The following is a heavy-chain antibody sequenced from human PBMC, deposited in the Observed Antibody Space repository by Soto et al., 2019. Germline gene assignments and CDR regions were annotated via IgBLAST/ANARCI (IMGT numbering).Heavy chain of an antibody. Sequence: QVQLVQSGAEVKKPGASVKVSCKTSGYTFTAYFLHWLRQAPRQGLEWRGLIKPNRGETEYARQFRGRITVTRDSPANTFDMELNRLISDDTAVYYCARASVAGTDDVLEEWGQGSLITVSS. V-gene: IGHV1-2*02. J-gene: IGHJ4*02. CDR1: GYTFTAYF. CDR2: IKPNRGET. CDR3: ARASVAGTDDVLEE. D-gene: IGHD6-19*01.